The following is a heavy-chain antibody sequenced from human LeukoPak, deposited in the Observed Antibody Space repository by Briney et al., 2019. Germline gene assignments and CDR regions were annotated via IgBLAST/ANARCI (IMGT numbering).Heavy chain of an antibody. CDR3: ASWYYDSSGYH. D-gene: IGHD3-22*01. CDR2: INHSGST. J-gene: IGHJ5*02. V-gene: IGHV4-34*01. CDR1: GGSFSGYY. Sequence: SETLSLTCAVYGGSFSGYYWSWIRQPPGKGLEWIGEINHSGSTNYNPSLKSRVTISVDTSKNQFSLKLSSVTAADTAVYYCASWYYDSSGYHWGQGTLVTVSS.